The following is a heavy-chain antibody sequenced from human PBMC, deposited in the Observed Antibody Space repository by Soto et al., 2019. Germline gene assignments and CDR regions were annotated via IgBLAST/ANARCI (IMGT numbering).Heavy chain of an antibody. CDR1: GFTFSSYS. V-gene: IGHV3-21*01. J-gene: IGHJ4*02. Sequence: GGSLRLSCAASGFTFSSYSMNWVRQAPGKGLEWVSSISSSSSYIYYADSVKGRFTISRDNAKNSLYLQMNSLRAEDTAVYYCARVTRRSTYDYWGQGTLVTVSS. CDR3: ARVTRRSTYDY. CDR2: ISSSSSYI. D-gene: IGHD6-13*01.